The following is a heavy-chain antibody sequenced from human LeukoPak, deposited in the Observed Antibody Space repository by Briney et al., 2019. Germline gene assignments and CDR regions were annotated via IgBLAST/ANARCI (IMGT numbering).Heavy chain of an antibody. D-gene: IGHD6-13*01. CDR3: TREVQRMGISAGGTEYHYYYMDV. J-gene: IGHJ6*03. Sequence: SETLSLTCTVSGYSISSGYYWGWIRQPPGKGLEWIGSIYHSGSTYYNPSLKSRVTISVDTSKNQFSLKLSSVTAADTAVYYCTREVQRMGISAGGTEYHYYYMDVWGKGTTVTIS. CDR2: IYHSGST. V-gene: IGHV4-38-2*02. CDR1: GYSISSGYY.